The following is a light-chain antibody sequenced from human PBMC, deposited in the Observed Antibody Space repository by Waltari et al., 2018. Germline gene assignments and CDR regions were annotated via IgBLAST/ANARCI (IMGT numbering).Light chain of an antibody. CDR2: LGS. Sequence: DIVMTQSPLSLPVTPGDPASISCRPSQSLLHSNGHNYLDWYLPKPGQSPQLLIYLGSNRASGVPDRFSGSGSGTDFTLKISRVEAEDVGVYYCMQALQTPTFGGGTKVEIK. V-gene: IGKV2-28*01. CDR1: QSLLHSNGHNY. J-gene: IGKJ4*01. CDR3: MQALQTPT.